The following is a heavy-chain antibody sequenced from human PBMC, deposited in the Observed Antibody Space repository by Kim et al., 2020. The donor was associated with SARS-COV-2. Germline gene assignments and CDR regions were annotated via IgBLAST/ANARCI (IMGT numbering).Heavy chain of an antibody. CDR3: AREASVAGNPDNWFDP. CDR1: GFTFSRYG. J-gene: IGHJ5*02. Sequence: GGSLRLSCSASGFTFSRYGMHWVRQAPVKGLEWLAVIWNDGSEKFHADYVRGRFTISRDNSKNMLYLEMNSLIVEDTAVYYCAREASVAGNPDNWFDPWGQGTLVTVSS. D-gene: IGHD6-13*01. CDR2: IWNDGSEK. V-gene: IGHV3-33*01.